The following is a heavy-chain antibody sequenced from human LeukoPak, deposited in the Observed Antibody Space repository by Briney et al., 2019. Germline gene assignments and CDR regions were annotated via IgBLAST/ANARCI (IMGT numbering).Heavy chain of an antibody. CDR2: ISSSSSYI. Sequence: GGSLRLSCAASGFTFSSYSMNWVRQAPGKGLEWVSSISSSSSYIYYSDSMKGRFTISRGNAENSLYLQMNSLRAEDTAVYYCARVRDGWYFDLWGRGTLVTVSS. V-gene: IGHV3-21*01. CDR3: ARVRDGWYFDL. J-gene: IGHJ2*01. D-gene: IGHD5-24*01. CDR1: GFTFSSYS.